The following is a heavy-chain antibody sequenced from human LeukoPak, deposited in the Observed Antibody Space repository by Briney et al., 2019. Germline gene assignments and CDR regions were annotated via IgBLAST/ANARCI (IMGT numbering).Heavy chain of an antibody. D-gene: IGHD3-22*01. CDR1: GFTFSSYG. Sequence: GGSLRLSCAASGFTFSSYGMHWVRQAPGKGLEWVSYISSSGTTLYYADSVKGRITTSRDNAKNSLYLQMNSLRAEDTAVYYCARDYYDSGGYYNLDAFDIWGQGTLVTVSS. J-gene: IGHJ3*02. CDR2: ISSSGTTL. V-gene: IGHV3-48*04. CDR3: ARDYYDSGGYYNLDAFDI.